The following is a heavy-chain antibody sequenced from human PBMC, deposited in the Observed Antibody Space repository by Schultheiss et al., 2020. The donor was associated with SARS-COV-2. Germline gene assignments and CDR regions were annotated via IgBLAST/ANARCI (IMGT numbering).Heavy chain of an antibody. Sequence: SVKISCKASGGSFSTYPIIWVRQAPGQGLEWMGGITPIFGPANYAQKFQGRVTITADKSTSTAYMELSSLRSEDTAVYYCARDAPDTAMVNGAFDIWGQGTMVTVSS. D-gene: IGHD5-18*01. J-gene: IGHJ3*02. V-gene: IGHV1-69*06. CDR2: ITPIFGPA. CDR3: ARDAPDTAMVNGAFDI. CDR1: GGSFSTYP.